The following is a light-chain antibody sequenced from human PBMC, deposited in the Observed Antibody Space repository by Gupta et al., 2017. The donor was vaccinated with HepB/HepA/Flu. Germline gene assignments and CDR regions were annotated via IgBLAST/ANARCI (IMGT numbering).Light chain of an antibody. CDR1: QGNSNY. CDR3: QKDNSAPLT. Sequence: DFKMTQSPSSLSASVGDRVTITCRASQGNSNYLAWYQQKPGKVPKLLIYAASTLQSGVPSRFSGSGSGTDFTLTISSLQPEDVATYYCQKDNSAPLTFGRGTKVEIK. J-gene: IGKJ4*01. CDR2: AAS. V-gene: IGKV1-27*01.